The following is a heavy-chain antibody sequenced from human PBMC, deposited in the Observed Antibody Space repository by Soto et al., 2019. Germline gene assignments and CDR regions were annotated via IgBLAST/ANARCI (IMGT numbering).Heavy chain of an antibody. V-gene: IGHV4-31*03. J-gene: IGHJ6*02. CDR3: ARGRFRGVNYYYYYGMDV. CDR1: GGSISSGGYY. D-gene: IGHD3-10*01. Sequence: SETLSLTCTVSGGSISSGGYYWSWIRQHPGKGLEWIGYIYYSGSTYYNPFLKSRVTISVDTSKNQFCLKLSSVTAAETAVYYCARGRFRGVNYYYYYGMDVWGQGTTVTVSS. CDR2: IYYSGST.